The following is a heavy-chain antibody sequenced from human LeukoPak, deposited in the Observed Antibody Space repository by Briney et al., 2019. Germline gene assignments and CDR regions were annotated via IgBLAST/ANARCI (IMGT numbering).Heavy chain of an antibody. J-gene: IGHJ6*02. V-gene: IGHV3-48*01. CDR1: GFTFSSYN. CDR3: ARVWTAGSYYYGMDV. CDR2: ISGSSSTI. D-gene: IGHD6-13*01. Sequence: GSLRLSCVASGFTFSSYNMNWVRQAPGKGLEWVSYISGSSSTIYYADSVKGRFTISRDNTKNSLYLQMNSLRAEDTAVYYCARVWTAGSYYYGMDVWGQGTTVTVSS.